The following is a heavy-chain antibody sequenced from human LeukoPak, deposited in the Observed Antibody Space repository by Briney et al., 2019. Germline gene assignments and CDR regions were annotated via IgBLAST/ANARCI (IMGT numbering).Heavy chain of an antibody. J-gene: IGHJ4*02. V-gene: IGHV4-59*01. CDR1: GGSISSYY. D-gene: IGHD3-3*01. CDR2: IYYSGST. CDR3: ARSPELRFLEWLFPDY. Sequence: PSETLSLTCTVSGGSISSYYWSWIRQPPGKGLEWIGYIYYSGSTNYNPSLKSRVTISVDTSKNQFSLKLSSVTAADTAVYYCARSPELRFLEWLFPDYWGQGTLVTVSS.